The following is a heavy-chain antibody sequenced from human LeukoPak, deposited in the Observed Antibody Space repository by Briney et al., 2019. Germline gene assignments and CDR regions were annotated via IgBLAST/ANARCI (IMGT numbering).Heavy chain of an antibody. CDR1: GYTFTSYG. CDR2: ISAYNGNT. CDR3: ARDGTTVVTRDAFDF. D-gene: IGHD4-23*01. J-gene: IGHJ3*01. Sequence: ASLKVSCKASGYTFTSYGISWVRQAPGQGLEWMGWISAYNGNTNYAQKLQGRVTMTTDTSTSTAYMELRSLRSDDTAVYYCARDGTTVVTRDAFDFWGQGPMVSVSS. V-gene: IGHV1-18*01.